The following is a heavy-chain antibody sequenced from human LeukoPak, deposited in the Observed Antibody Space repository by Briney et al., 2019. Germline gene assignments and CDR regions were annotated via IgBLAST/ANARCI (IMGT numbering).Heavy chain of an antibody. CDR1: GFTFSSYE. CDR3: AREDYDFWSGYSRRPLGY. V-gene: IGHV3-48*03. J-gene: IGHJ4*02. Sequence: VGSLRLSCAASGFTFSSYEMNWVRQAPGKGLEWVSYISSSGSTIYYADSVKGRFTISRDNAKNSLYLQMNSLRAEDTAVYYCAREDYDFWSGYSRRPLGYWGQGTLVAVSS. CDR2: ISSSGSTI. D-gene: IGHD3-3*01.